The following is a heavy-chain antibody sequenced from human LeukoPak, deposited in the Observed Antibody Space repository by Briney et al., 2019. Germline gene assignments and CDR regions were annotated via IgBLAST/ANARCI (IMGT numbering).Heavy chain of an antibody. CDR1: GYTLTELS. D-gene: IGHD5-12*01. CDR3: ATALRWLRSYFDY. J-gene: IGHJ4*02. Sequence: GASVNVSCKVSGYTLTELSMHWVRQAPGKGLEWMGGFDPEDGETIYAQKFQGRVTMTEDTSTDTAYMELSSLRSEDTAVYYCATALRWLRSYFDYWGQGTLVTVSS. V-gene: IGHV1-24*01. CDR2: FDPEDGET.